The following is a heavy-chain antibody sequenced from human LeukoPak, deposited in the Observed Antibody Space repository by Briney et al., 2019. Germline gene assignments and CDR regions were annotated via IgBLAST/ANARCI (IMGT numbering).Heavy chain of an antibody. Sequence: SETLSLTCTVSGGSISSYYWSWIRQPPGKGLEWIGYIYYSGSTNYNPSLKSRVTISVDPSKDQFSLTLNSVTAADTAVYYCARHESVTAFGVATFDSWGQGVLVTVSS. V-gene: IGHV4-59*08. CDR1: GGSISSYY. J-gene: IGHJ4*02. D-gene: IGHD3-3*01. CDR2: IYYSGST. CDR3: ARHESVTAFGVATFDS.